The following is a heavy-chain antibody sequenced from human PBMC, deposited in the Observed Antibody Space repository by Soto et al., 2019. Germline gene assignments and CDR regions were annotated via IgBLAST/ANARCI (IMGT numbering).Heavy chain of an antibody. CDR3: AYRVGSRGSFDY. CDR1: GFSLTTSGVS. CDR2: IYWNDDK. D-gene: IGHD6-25*01. V-gene: IGHV2-5*01. J-gene: IGHJ4*02. Sequence: QITLKESGPTLVKPTQTLTLTCTFSGFSLTTSGVSVGWIRQPPGKALEWVACIYWNDDKRYSPSLKSRLTITKDNSKKQVALTMTNMDPVDTATYYCAYRVGSRGSFDYWGPGTLVTVSS.